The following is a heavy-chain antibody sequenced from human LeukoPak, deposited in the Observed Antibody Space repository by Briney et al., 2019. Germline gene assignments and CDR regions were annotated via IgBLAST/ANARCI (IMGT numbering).Heavy chain of an antibody. CDR2: ISGSGGST. V-gene: IGHV3-23*01. CDR1: GFTFSSYA. CDR3: AKTIASSSSTNYFDY. D-gene: IGHD6-13*01. J-gene: IGHJ4*02. Sequence: GGSLRLSCAASGFTFSSYAMSWVRQAPGEGLEWVSAISGSGGSTYYADSVKGRFTISRDNSKNTLYLQMNSLRAEDTAVYYCAKTIASSSSTNYFDYWGQGTLVTVSS.